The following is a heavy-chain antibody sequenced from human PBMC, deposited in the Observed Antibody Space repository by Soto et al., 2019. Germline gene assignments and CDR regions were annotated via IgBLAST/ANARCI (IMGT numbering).Heavy chain of an antibody. Sequence: GGSLRLSCAASGFTFSSYSMNWVRQAPGKGLEWVSYISSSSSTIYYADSVKGRFTISRDNAKNSLYLQMNSLRDEDTAVYYCARDLELVGYDILTGYLHPGYWGQGTLVTVSS. CDR1: GFTFSSYS. J-gene: IGHJ4*02. V-gene: IGHV3-48*02. D-gene: IGHD3-9*01. CDR2: ISSSSSTI. CDR3: ARDLELVGYDILTGYLHPGY.